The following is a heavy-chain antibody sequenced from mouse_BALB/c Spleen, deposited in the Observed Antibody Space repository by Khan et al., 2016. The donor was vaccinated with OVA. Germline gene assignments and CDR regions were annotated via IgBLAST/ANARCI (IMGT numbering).Heavy chain of an antibody. D-gene: IGHD1-1*01. Sequence: EVQLQQSGPELVKPGASVKISCKASGYSFTGYFMNWVMQSRGKSLEWIGRINPHIGETFYNQKFKGKATLTVDESSSTAHMELRSLASEDSAVYYCAKWYGSDFYYWGQGTTLTVSS. V-gene: IGHV1-20*02. CDR3: AKWYGSDFYY. J-gene: IGHJ2*01. CDR2: INPHIGET. CDR1: GYSFTGYF.